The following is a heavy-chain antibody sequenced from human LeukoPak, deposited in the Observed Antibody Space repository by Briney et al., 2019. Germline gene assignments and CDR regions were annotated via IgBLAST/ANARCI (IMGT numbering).Heavy chain of an antibody. Sequence: GGSLRLSCAASGFTFSNYWMSWVRQAPGKGLEWVANLKQDGSEKYYVDSVKGRFTISRDNAKNSLYLQMNSLRAEDTAVYYCARDDAVAGLSFDYWGQGTLVTVSS. D-gene: IGHD6-19*01. CDR1: GFTFSNYW. V-gene: IGHV3-7*01. CDR3: ARDDAVAGLSFDY. CDR2: LKQDGSEK. J-gene: IGHJ4*02.